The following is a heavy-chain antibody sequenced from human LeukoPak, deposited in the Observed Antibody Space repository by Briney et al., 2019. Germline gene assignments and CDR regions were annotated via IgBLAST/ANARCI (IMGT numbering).Heavy chain of an antibody. D-gene: IGHD5-24*01. CDR3: ARGMATITGYYYYYGMDV. V-gene: IGHV3-48*02. J-gene: IGHJ6*02. CDR1: GFTFSSYS. Sequence: GGSLRLSCAASGFTFSSYSMNWVRQAPGKGLEWVSYISSSSTIYYADSVKGRFTISRDNAKNSLYLQMNSLRDEDTAVYYCARGMATITGYYYYYGMDVWGQGTTVTVSS. CDR2: ISSSSTI.